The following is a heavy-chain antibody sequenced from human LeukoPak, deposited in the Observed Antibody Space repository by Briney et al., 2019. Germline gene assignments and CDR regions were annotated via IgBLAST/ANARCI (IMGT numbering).Heavy chain of an antibody. V-gene: IGHV1-18*01. D-gene: IGHD3-3*01. CDR1: GYTFTSYG. CDR3: ARDLNSIMIFGVVIGPGGFDP. Sequence: ASVKVSCKASGYTFTSYGISWVRQAPGQGLEWMGWISAYNGNTNYAQKLQGRVTMTTDTSTSTAYMELRSLRSDDTAVYYCARDLNSIMIFGVVIGPGGFDPWGQGTLVTVSS. J-gene: IGHJ5*02. CDR2: ISAYNGNT.